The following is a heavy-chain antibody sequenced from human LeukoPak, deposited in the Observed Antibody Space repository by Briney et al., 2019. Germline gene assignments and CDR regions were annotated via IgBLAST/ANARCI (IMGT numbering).Heavy chain of an antibody. J-gene: IGHJ6*03. CDR3: ARHYYDSSGYYYYYYYYMDV. D-gene: IGHD3-22*01. CDR1: GYTFTSYD. V-gene: IGHV1-8*01. CDR2: MNPNSGNT. Sequence: ASVKVSCKASGYTFTSYDINWVRQATGQGLEWMGWMNPNSGNTGYAQKFQGRVTMTRNTSISTAYMELSSLRSEYTAVYYCARHYYDSSGYYYYYYYYMDVWGKGTTVTVSS.